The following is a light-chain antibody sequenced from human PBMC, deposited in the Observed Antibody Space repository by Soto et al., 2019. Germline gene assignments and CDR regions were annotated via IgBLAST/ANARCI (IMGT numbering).Light chain of an antibody. J-gene: IGKJ5*01. V-gene: IGKV3D-20*02. CDR1: QSISSSY. Sequence: EIVLTQSPGTLSLSPGKRATLSCRASQSISSSYLAWYQHKPGQAPRLLIYDASNRATGVPARFSGSGSGTDFTLTISSLEPEDFAVYYCQQRYRWPPITFGQGTRLEIK. CDR2: DAS. CDR3: QQRYRWPPIT.